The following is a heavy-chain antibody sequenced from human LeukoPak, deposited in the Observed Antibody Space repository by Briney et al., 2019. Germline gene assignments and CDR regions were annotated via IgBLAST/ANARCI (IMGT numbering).Heavy chain of an antibody. CDR3: AKGRMVRGVINY. Sequence: GGSLRLSCAASGFTFSSYAMSWVRHAPGKGLEWVSAISGSGGSTYYADSVKGRFTISRDNSKNTLYLQMNSLRAEDTAVYYCAKGRMVRGVINYWGQGTLVTVSS. V-gene: IGHV3-23*01. CDR2: ISGSGGST. D-gene: IGHD3-10*01. CDR1: GFTFSSYA. J-gene: IGHJ4*02.